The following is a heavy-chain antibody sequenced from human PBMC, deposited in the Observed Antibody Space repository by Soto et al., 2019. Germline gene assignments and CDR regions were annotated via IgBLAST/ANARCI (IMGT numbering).Heavy chain of an antibody. D-gene: IGHD4-17*01. CDR1: GFTFSSYW. Sequence: GGSLRLSCAASGFTFSSYWMHWVRQAPGKGLVWVSRINSDGSSTSYADSVKGRFTISRDNAKNTLYLQMNSLRAEDTAVYYCARGSDLDYGDYYRFDPWGQGTLVTVSS. J-gene: IGHJ5*02. CDR2: INSDGSST. CDR3: ARGSDLDYGDYYRFDP. V-gene: IGHV3-74*01.